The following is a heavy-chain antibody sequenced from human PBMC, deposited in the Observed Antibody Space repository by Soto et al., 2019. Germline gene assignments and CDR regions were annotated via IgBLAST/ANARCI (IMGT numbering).Heavy chain of an antibody. D-gene: IGHD2-21*02. J-gene: IGHJ6*02. V-gene: IGHV2-5*02. CDR2: IYWDDDK. CDR3: IQSRCGGDCLQSYASYYYYGMDV. CDR1: AFSLSTGGVG. Sequence: QITLKESGPTLVKPTQTLTLTCTFSAFSLSTGGVGVGWIRQPPGKALEWLALIYWDDDKRYSPSLRSRLTITKDTTKNQVVLTMTNMDPLATATYYCIQSRCGGDCLQSYASYYYYGMDVWGQGTTVTVSS.